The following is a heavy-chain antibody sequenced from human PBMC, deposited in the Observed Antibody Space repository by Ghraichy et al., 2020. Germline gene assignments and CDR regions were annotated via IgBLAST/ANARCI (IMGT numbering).Heavy chain of an antibody. CDR1: GFTFSSYA. D-gene: IGHD1-14*01. Sequence: GESLNISCAASGFTFSSYAMHWVRQAPGKGLEWVAVISYDGSNKYYADSVKGRFTISRDNSKNTLYLQMNSLRAEDTAVYYCARAKPGGLYYYYGMDVWGQGTTVTVSS. V-gene: IGHV3-30-3*01. J-gene: IGHJ6*02. CDR3: ARAKPGGLYYYYGMDV. CDR2: ISYDGSNK.